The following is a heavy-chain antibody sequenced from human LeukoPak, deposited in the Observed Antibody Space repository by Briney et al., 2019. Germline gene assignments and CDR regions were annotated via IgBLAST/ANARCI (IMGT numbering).Heavy chain of an antibody. CDR2: ISPTFGTV. D-gene: IGHD2-2*01. J-gene: IGHJ6*02. CDR3: ARDICSSTSCYVERGWYYYYGMDV. V-gene: IGHV1-69*13. Sequence: EASVKVSCKASGGTFSRYAISWVRQAPGQGLEWMGGISPTFGTVNYAQKFQGRVTITADESTSTAYMELSSLRSEDTAVYYCARDICSSTSCYVERGWYYYYGMDVWGQGTTVTVSS. CDR1: GGTFSRYA.